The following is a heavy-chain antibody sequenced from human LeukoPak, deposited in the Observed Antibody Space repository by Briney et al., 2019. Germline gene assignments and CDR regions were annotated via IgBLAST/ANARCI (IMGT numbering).Heavy chain of an antibody. CDR1: GGSISSYY. CDR2: IYTSGST. V-gene: IGHV4-4*09. CDR3: ARLVATIPYFDY. Sequence: SETLSLTCAVSGGSISSYYWSWIRQPPGKGLEWIGYIYTSGSTNYNPSLKSRVTISVDTSKNQFSLKLSSVTAADTAVYYCARLVATIPYFDYWGQGALVTVSS. J-gene: IGHJ4*02. D-gene: IGHD5-12*01.